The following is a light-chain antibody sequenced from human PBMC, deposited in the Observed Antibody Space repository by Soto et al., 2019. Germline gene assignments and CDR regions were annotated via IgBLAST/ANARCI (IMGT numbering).Light chain of an antibody. Sequence: EIVMTQTPASLSVSPGARVTLSCSASQRVKTNLAWYQQKPGQAPRLLIYAASTRATGVTARFSGIGSGTEFTLSISSLQSEDFAVYHCQQYNKCPPSTFGQGTKVEI. CDR1: QRVKTN. V-gene: IGKV3-15*01. J-gene: IGKJ1*01. CDR2: AAS. CDR3: QQYNKCPPST.